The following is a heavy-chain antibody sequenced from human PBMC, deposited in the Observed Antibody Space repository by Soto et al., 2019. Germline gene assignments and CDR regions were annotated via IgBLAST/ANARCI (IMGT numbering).Heavy chain of an antibody. CDR2: FYTNGIS. D-gene: IGHD3-10*01. V-gene: IGHV4-4*07. J-gene: IGHJ6*02. CDR1: GGSISSYH. CDR3: ARAGNEYGWDV. Sequence: SETLSLTCTVSGGSISSYHCSWIRQSAWQGLEWIGRFYTNGISHYNPSLKSRLSMSADTSKNQLSLTLTSVTDADTGVYYCARAGNEYGWDVWGQGKTVTVSS.